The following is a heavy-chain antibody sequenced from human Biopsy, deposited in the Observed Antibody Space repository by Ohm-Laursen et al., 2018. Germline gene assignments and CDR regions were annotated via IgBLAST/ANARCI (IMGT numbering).Heavy chain of an antibody. Sequence: SVKVSCKASGYSFTSYYMHWVRQAPGQGLEWMGMINPSGSTTSYPQIFQGRVTMTRDTSKSTVYMELSSLRSADTAVYFCARNTGWYGGLYYLDYWGQGTLVTVSS. CDR2: INPSGSTT. V-gene: IGHV1-46*01. D-gene: IGHD6-19*01. CDR3: ARNTGWYGGLYYLDY. CDR1: GYSFTSYY. J-gene: IGHJ4*02.